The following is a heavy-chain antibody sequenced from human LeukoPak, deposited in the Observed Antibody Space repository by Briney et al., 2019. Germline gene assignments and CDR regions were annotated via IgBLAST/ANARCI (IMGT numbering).Heavy chain of an antibody. J-gene: IGHJ3*02. CDR1: GFTFSSYA. D-gene: IGHD3-10*01. Sequence: PGGSLRLSCAASGFTFSSYAMSWVRQAPGKGLEWVSAISGSGGSTYYADSVKGRFTISRDNSKNTLYLQMNSLRAEDTAVYYCAKHITMVRGVIPDAFDIWGQGTMVTVSS. V-gene: IGHV3-23*01. CDR2: ISGSGGST. CDR3: AKHITMVRGVIPDAFDI.